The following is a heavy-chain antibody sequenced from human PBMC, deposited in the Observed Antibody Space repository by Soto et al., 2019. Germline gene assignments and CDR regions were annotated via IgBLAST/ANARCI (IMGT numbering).Heavy chain of an antibody. CDR1: GGSFSGYY. D-gene: IGHD3-16*01. CDR2: INHSGST. Sequence: TLSLTCAVYGGSFSGYYWSWIRQPPGKGLEWIGEINHSGSTNYNPSLKSRVTISVDTSKNQFSLKLSSVTAADTAVYYCARGSRIWGYYYYGMDVGRQGTTVTVSS. CDR3: ARGSRIWGYYYYGMDV. J-gene: IGHJ6*02. V-gene: IGHV4-34*01.